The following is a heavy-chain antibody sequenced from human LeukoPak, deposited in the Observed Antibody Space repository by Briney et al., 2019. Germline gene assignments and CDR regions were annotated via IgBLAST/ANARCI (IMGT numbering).Heavy chain of an antibody. J-gene: IGHJ5*02. CDR1: GGSISSSNYY. Sequence: SETLSLTCTVSGGSISSSNYYWGWIRQPPGKGLEWIGSIYYSGSTYYSPSLKSRVTISVDTSKNQFSLKLSSVTAADTAMYYCARNRYYYGSGNYGVPNWFDPWGQGTLVTVSS. CDR3: ARNRYYYGSGNYGVPNWFDP. D-gene: IGHD3-10*01. V-gene: IGHV4-39*01. CDR2: IYYSGST.